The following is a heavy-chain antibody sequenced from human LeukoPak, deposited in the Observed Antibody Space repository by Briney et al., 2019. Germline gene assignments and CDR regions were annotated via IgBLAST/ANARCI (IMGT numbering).Heavy chain of an antibody. CDR3: ASDRITMVRGVMIGWFDP. CDR2: IIPVFGTA. J-gene: IGHJ5*02. D-gene: IGHD3-10*01. CDR1: GGTFSSYA. V-gene: IGHV1-69*13. Sequence: GASVKVSCKASGGTFSSYAISWVRQAPGQGLEWMGRIIPVFGTANYAQKFQGRVTITADESTSTAYMELSSLRSEDTAVYYCASDRITMVRGVMIGWFDPWGQGTLVTVSS.